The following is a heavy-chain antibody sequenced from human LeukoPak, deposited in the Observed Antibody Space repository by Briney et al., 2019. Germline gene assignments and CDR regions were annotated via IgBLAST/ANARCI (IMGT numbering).Heavy chain of an antibody. V-gene: IGHV1-69*13. CDR1: GGTFSSYA. J-gene: IGHJ1*01. CDR3: ARGNVLTGYHKYFQH. Sequence: SVKVSCKASGGTFSSYAISWVRQAPGQGLEWMGGIIPIFGTANYAQKFQGRVTITADEPTSTAYMELSSLRSEDTAVYYCARGNVLTGYHKYFQHWGQGTLVTVSS. D-gene: IGHD3-9*01. CDR2: IIPIFGTA.